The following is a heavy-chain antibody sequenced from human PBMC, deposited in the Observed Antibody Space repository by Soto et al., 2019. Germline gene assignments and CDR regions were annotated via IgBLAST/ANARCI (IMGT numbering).Heavy chain of an antibody. CDR2: ISGSGGST. J-gene: IGHJ6*02. Sequence: GGSLRLSCAASGFTFSSYAMSWVRQAPGKGLEWVAAISGSGGSTYYADSVKGRFSISRDNSKNTLYLQMNSLRAEDTAVYYWAKAQYSHGYYYYYGMEVWGQGTRVTAP. D-gene: IGHD4-4*01. CDR1: GFTFSSYA. CDR3: AKAQYSHGYYYYYGMEV. V-gene: IGHV3-23*01.